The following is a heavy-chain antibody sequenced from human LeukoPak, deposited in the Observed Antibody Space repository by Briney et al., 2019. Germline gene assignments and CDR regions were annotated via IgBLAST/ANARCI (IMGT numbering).Heavy chain of an antibody. CDR2: INRDGRQQ. V-gene: IGHV3-7*01. J-gene: IGHJ4*02. CDR3: VRAMYSYFFDY. D-gene: IGHD3-10*02. CDR1: EISLNNYW. Sequence: GGSLRLSCEGSEISLNNYWMAWVRQGPGKGLEWVANINRDGRQQNFVDSVKSRFTISRDNARNSLYLQMTNLRDEDTAVYYCVRAMYSYFFDYWGQGTLVSVSS.